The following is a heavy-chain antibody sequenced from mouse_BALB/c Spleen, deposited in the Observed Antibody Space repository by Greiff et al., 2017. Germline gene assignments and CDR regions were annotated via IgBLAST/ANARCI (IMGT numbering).Heavy chain of an antibody. V-gene: IGHV1S81*02. J-gene: IGHJ3*01. Sequence: QVQLQQPGAELVKPGASVKLSCKASGYTFTSYWMHWVKQRPGQGLEWIGEINPSNGRTNYNEKFKSKATLTVDKSSSTAYMQLSSLTSEYSAVYVCARTDGYYAWFAYWGQGTLGTVSA. D-gene: IGHD2-3*01. CDR1: GYTFTSYW. CDR3: ARTDGYYAWFAY. CDR2: INPSNGRT.